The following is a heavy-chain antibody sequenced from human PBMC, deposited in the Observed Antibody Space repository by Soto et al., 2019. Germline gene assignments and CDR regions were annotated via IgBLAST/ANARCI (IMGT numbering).Heavy chain of an antibody. J-gene: IGHJ4*02. Sequence: EVRLVESGGGLVKPGGSLRLSCAASGFTFNKYNMNWVRQAPGKGLEWVSSITSKTGDQYYADSVKGRFIISRDNTNNSLSLQVTSLRDEDTAVYYCARDLMPNDRGLGDLAYWGQGTLVTVSS. CDR1: GFTFNKYN. CDR3: ARDLMPNDRGLGDLAY. V-gene: IGHV3-21*02. CDR2: ITSKTGDQ. D-gene: IGHD3-22*01.